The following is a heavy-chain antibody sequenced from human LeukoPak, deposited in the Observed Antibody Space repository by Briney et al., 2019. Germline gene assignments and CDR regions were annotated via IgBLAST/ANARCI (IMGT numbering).Heavy chain of an antibody. CDR2: INDSGSST. V-gene: IGHV3-23*01. D-gene: IGHD1-1*01. Sequence: GSLRLSCAASGFTFSSYGMTWVRQAPGKGLGWVSVINDSGSSTFYADSVKGRFTISRDNSKNTLYLQMSGLRAEDTAVYYCARSLKWNLVGFDHWGQGTLVIVSS. CDR3: ARSLKWNLVGFDH. J-gene: IGHJ4*02. CDR1: GFTFSSYG.